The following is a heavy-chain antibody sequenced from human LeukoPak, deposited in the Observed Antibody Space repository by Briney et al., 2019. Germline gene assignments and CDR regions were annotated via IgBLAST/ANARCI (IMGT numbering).Heavy chain of an antibody. J-gene: IGHJ6*02. Sequence: PGGSLRLSCAASGFTFSSYSMNWVRQAPGKGLEWVSSISSSSSYIYYADSVKGRFTISRDNAKNSLYLQMNSLRAEDTAVYYCARDQNTLRFLYYYGMDVWGQGTTVTVSS. CDR2: ISSSSSYI. D-gene: IGHD3-3*01. V-gene: IGHV3-21*01. CDR3: ARDQNTLRFLYYYGMDV. CDR1: GFTFSSYS.